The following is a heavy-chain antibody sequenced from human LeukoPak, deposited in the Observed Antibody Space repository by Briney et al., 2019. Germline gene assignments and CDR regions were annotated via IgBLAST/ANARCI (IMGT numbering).Heavy chain of an antibody. V-gene: IGHV4-38-2*02. CDR2: ISSTGST. Sequence: SETLSLTCTVSGYSISSGYYWGWIRQPAGKGLERLGRISSTGSTNYNPSLRSRVTISADTSKNHFSLKLTSVTAADTAVYYCARDSSYGPKNDDAFDIWGQGTMVTVSS. CDR3: ARDSSYGPKNDDAFDI. J-gene: IGHJ3*02. CDR1: GYSISSGYY. D-gene: IGHD5-18*01.